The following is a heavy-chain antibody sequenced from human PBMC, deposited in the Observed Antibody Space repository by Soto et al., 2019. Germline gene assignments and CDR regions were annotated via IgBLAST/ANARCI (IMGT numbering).Heavy chain of an antibody. CDR1: GFTFSTYA. D-gene: IGHD3-10*01. CDR3: GRITLQTSVDTFDL. J-gene: IGHJ3*01. Sequence: PGGSLRLSCAASGFTFSTYALHWVRQAPGKGLEWVATVTSDGSNKYHADSVEGRFTISRDDSKNTLYLQLNSLRAEDTAVYYCGRITLQTSVDTFDLWGQGTMVTV. V-gene: IGHV3-30-3*01. CDR2: VTSDGSNK.